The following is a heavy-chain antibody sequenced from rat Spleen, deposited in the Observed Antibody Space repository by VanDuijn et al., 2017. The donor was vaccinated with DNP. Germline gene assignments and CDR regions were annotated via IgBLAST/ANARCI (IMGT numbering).Heavy chain of an antibody. V-gene: IGHV5-29*01. D-gene: IGHD1-12*02. CDR3: VKSDGGTLDY. Sequence: EVKFVESGGGLVQPGRSLKLSCAASGFTFSNYYMAWVRQAPTKGLEWVATISYDGSDTYYRDSVKGRFTVSRDNAENTVYLQMNSLRAEDIATYYCVKSDGGTLDYWGQGVMVTVSS. CDR2: ISYDGSDT. CDR1: GFTFSNYY. J-gene: IGHJ2*01.